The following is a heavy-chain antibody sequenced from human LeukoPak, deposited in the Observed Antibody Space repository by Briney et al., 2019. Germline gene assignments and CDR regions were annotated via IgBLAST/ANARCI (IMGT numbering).Heavy chain of an antibody. Sequence: PGGSLRLSCAASGFTFTNYALHWVRQAPGKGLEWVAVISYDGSNKYYADSVKRRFTISRDNSKNTLYLQMNSLRAEDTAVYYCARVLFDDSSGYYPGAFDIWGQGTMVTVSS. CDR3: ARVLFDDSSGYYPGAFDI. CDR1: GFTFTNYA. CDR2: ISYDGSNK. J-gene: IGHJ3*02. D-gene: IGHD3-22*01. V-gene: IGHV3-30-3*01.